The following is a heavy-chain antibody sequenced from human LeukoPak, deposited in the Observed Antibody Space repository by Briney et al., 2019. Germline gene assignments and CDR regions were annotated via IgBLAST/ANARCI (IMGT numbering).Heavy chain of an antibody. D-gene: IGHD6-13*01. CDR2: ISGSGGST. Sequence: GGSLRLSCAASGFTFSSYAMGWVRQAPGKGLEWVSAISGSGGSTYYADSVKGRFTISRDNSKNTLYLQMNSLRAEDTAVYYCAKGEPGYSSSWYYFDYWGQGTLVTVSS. J-gene: IGHJ4*02. V-gene: IGHV3-23*01. CDR3: AKGEPGYSSSWYYFDY. CDR1: GFTFSSYA.